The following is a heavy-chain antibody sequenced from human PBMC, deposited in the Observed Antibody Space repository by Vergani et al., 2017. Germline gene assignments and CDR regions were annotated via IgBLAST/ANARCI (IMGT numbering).Heavy chain of an antibody. CDR2: TYYRSKWYN. D-gene: IGHD6-13*01. Sequence: QVQLQQSGPGLVKPSQTLSLTCAISGDSVSSNSAAWNWIRQSPSRGLEWLGRTYYRSKWYNDYAVSVKSRITINPDTSKNQLSLHLNSVTPEDTAVYYCARDRRSRYSSSWGNWFDPWGQGTLVTVSS. J-gene: IGHJ5*02. V-gene: IGHV6-1*01. CDR3: ARDRRSRYSSSWGNWFDP. CDR1: GDSVSSNSAA.